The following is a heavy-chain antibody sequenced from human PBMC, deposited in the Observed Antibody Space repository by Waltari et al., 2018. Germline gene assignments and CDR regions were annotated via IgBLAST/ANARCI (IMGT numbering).Heavy chain of an antibody. Sequence: QVQLVQSGAEVKKPGSSVKVSCKASGGTFSSYAISWVRQAPGQGLEWMGGIIPIFGTANYPQKFQGRVTITTDESTSTAYIELSSLRSEDTAVDYCAAFQTYYYGSGSYYPPRFDYWGQGTLVTVSS. V-gene: IGHV1-69*05. D-gene: IGHD3-10*01. CDR1: GGTFSSYA. CDR2: IIPIFGTA. J-gene: IGHJ4*02. CDR3: AAFQTYYYGSGSYYPPRFDY.